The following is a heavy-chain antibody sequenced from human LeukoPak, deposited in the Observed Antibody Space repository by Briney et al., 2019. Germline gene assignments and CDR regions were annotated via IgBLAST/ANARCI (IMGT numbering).Heavy chain of an antibody. CDR1: GFTFSNHA. CDR3: AKVLTGSQDY. Sequence: GGSLRLSCTASGFTFSNHAMSWVRQAPGKGLEWVSSLTGSGGSTYYADSVKGRFTISRDSSKNTVYLHMKSLRAEDTAVYFCAKVLTGSQDYWGQGTLVTVSS. J-gene: IGHJ4*02. D-gene: IGHD1-14*01. CDR2: LTGSGGST. V-gene: IGHV3-23*01.